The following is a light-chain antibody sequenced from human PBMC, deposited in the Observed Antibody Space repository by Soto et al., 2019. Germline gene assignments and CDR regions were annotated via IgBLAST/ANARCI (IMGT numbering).Light chain of an antibody. V-gene: IGKV3-15*01. Sequence: EVVMAQSPATLSVYPGERATLSCRASQSVNDKVAWFQQKPGQAPRLLIIGASTTATGVPARFSGSGSGTEFTLTISSLQSEDFAVYYCQQYNDWPPFTVGPGTKVDSK. CDR1: QSVNDK. CDR3: QQYNDWPPFT. J-gene: IGKJ3*01. CDR2: GAS.